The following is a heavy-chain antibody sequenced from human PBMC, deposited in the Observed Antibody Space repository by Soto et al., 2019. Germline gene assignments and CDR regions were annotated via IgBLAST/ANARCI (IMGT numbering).Heavy chain of an antibody. CDR2: ISYDGSNK. D-gene: IGHD6-19*01. V-gene: IGHV3-30*18. J-gene: IGHJ6*02. Sequence: PGGSLRLSCAASGFTFSSYGMHWVRQAPGKGLEWVAVISYDGSNKYYADSVKGRFTISRDNSKNTLYLQMNSLRAEDTAVYYCAKDLAAVDSSGWYYYYGMDVWGQGTTVTVSS. CDR3: AKDLAAVDSSGWYYYYGMDV. CDR1: GFTFSSYG.